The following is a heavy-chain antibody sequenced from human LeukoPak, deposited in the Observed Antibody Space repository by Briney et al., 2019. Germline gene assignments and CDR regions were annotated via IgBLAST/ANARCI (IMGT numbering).Heavy chain of an antibody. CDR3: ASRSAVAGEFDY. CDR2: TYYRSKWYN. Sequence: SQTLSLTCAISGDSVSSNSGAWNWIRQSPSRGLEWLGRTYYRSKWYNDYAVSVRSRITINPDTSKNQFSLQLNSVTPEDTAVYYCASRSAVAGEFDYWGQGTVVTVSS. J-gene: IGHJ4*02. CDR1: GDSVSSNSGA. D-gene: IGHD6-19*01. V-gene: IGHV6-1*01.